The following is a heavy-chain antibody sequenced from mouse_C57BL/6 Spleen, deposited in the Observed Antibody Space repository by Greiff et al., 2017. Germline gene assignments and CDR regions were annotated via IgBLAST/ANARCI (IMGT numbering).Heavy chain of an antibody. Sequence: VQLQQPGAELVKPGASVKLSCKASGYTFTSYWMHWVKQRPGQGLEWIGMIHPNSGSTNYNEKFKSKATLTVDKSSSTAYMQLSSLTSEDSAVYYCARSVTGDYFDYWGQGTTLTVSS. CDR2: IHPNSGST. D-gene: IGHD4-1*01. CDR1: GYTFTSYW. V-gene: IGHV1-64*01. J-gene: IGHJ2*01. CDR3: ARSVTGDYFDY.